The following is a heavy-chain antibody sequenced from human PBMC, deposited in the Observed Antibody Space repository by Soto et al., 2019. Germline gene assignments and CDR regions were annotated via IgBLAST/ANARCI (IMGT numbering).Heavy chain of an antibody. V-gene: IGHV3-7*01. CDR2: IKQDGSER. Sequence: EVQLVESGGGLVQPGGSLRLSCAASGFTFSNYCMSWVRQVPGKGLEWVANIKQDGSERYYVDSVKGRFTVSRDDAKNSLYLQMKSLRAEDTSVYYCARSPGISGSTFFDFWGQGTPVTVSS. D-gene: IGHD1-7*01. J-gene: IGHJ4*02. CDR3: ARSPGISGSTFFDF. CDR1: GFTFSNYC.